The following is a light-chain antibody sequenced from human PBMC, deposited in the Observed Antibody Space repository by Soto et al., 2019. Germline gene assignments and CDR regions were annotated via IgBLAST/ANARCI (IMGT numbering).Light chain of an antibody. V-gene: IGKV1-5*03. Sequence: DIQITQFSSTPSASVGDRGTITWRARQSFRNWLACYQQKPGKAPKLLIYLASTLVFGVPSRFSGSGSGTEFTLTISGLQPDDFATYYCQQYNSYPITFGPGTKVDIK. CDR1: QSFRNW. J-gene: IGKJ3*01. CDR2: LAS. CDR3: QQYNSYPIT.